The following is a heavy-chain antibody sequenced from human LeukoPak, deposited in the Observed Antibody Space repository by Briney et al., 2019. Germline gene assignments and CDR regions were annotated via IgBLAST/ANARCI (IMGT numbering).Heavy chain of an antibody. J-gene: IGHJ4*02. V-gene: IGHV3-23*01. CDR2: ISAGGGTT. CDR1: GFTFSAYA. CDR3: AKDVTTVGRGY. Sequence: GGSLRLSCAASGFTFSAYAMNWVRQAPGKGLEWVSYISAGGGTTYYADSVKGRFTISRDNSNNKLYLQMSSLRADDTALYYCAKDVTTVGRGYWGQGTLVTVSS. D-gene: IGHD4-11*01.